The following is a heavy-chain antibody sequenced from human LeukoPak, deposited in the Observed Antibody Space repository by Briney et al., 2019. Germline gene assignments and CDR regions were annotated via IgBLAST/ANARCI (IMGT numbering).Heavy chain of an antibody. CDR2: VFHSGKT. Sequence: SETLSLTCAVSGYSISSGLYWAWIRQPPGKGREWIGSVFHSGKTSYNSSLKSRVTMSADTSKTQFSLRLRSVTAADTAVYYCARHVSFGTYYFDSWGQGTPFTVSS. D-gene: IGHD3-16*01. CDR1: GYSISSGLY. J-gene: IGHJ4*02. V-gene: IGHV4-38-2*01. CDR3: ARHVSFGTYYFDS.